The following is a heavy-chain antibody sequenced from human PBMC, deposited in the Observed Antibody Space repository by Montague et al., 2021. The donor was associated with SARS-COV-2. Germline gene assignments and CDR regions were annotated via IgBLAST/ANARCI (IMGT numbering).Heavy chain of an antibody. D-gene: IGHD3-10*01. CDR1: GGSVSSSPYY. CDR2: ISYTGRP. CDR3: ASSYYYGSGTYVYNYYMDV. Sequence: SETLSLTCTVSGGSVSSSPYYWGWIRQPPGRGLEWVGSISYTGRPYFNPSLKSRLTISVDSSENQFSLRLSSVTAADTAVYYCASSYYYGSGTYVYNYYMDVWGKGTTVTVSS. J-gene: IGHJ6*03. V-gene: IGHV4-39*01.